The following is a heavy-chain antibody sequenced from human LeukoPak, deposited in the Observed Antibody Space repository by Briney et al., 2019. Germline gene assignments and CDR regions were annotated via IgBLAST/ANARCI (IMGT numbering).Heavy chain of an antibody. CDR1: GGSISSYY. J-gene: IGHJ6*03. Sequence: PSETLSLTCTVSGGSISSYYWSWIRQPAGKGLEWIGRIYSSGSTNYNPSLTSRVTMSVDTSQNQFSLKVSSVTTADTAVYYCARGYNWASPTRNFYYMDVWGKGTTVTVS. CDR2: IYSSGST. D-gene: IGHD1-20*01. CDR3: ARGYNWASPTRNFYYMDV. V-gene: IGHV4-4*07.